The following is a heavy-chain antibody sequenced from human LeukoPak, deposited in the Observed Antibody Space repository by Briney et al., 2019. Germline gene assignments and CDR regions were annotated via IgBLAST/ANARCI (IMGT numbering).Heavy chain of an antibody. CDR1: GYTFSNYG. J-gene: IGHJ4*02. D-gene: IGHD2-15*01. Sequence: GASVKVSCRASGYTFSNYGISWVRQAPGQGLEWMGWLSTYDGGTNYAQKLQGRVTMTRDTPTSTVYMELRSLRSDDTAMYYCARDGPLSCKGGTCYSDYWGQGTLVTVSS. CDR2: LSTYDGGT. CDR3: ARDGPLSCKGGTCYSDY. V-gene: IGHV1-18*01.